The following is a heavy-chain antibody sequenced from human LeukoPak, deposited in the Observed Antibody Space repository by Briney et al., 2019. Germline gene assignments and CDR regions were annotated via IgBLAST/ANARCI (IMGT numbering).Heavy chain of an antibody. CDR3: AAEDSSTSSMDV. D-gene: IGHD2-2*01. Sequence: SETLSLTCTVSGGSLSGHYWSWIRQPPGKGLEWIGEINHSGSTNYNPSLKSRVTISVDTSKNQFSLKLSSVTAADTAVYYCAAEDSSTSSMDVWGKGTTVTVSS. J-gene: IGHJ6*04. CDR1: GGSLSGHY. CDR2: INHSGST. V-gene: IGHV4-34*01.